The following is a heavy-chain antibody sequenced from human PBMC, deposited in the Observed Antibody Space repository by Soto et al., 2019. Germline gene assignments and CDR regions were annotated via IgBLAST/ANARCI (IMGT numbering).Heavy chain of an antibody. CDR3: TIDALYGMDV. J-gene: IGHJ6*02. CDR2: IISSGSTI. CDR1: GFTLSSYE. Sequence: PXGSLILSCAAAGFTLSSYEMNWVRQAPGKGLEWVSYIISSGSTIYYADSVKGRFTISRDNAKNSLYLQMNSLRAEDTAVYYCTIDALYGMDVWGQGTTVTVSS. V-gene: IGHV3-48*03.